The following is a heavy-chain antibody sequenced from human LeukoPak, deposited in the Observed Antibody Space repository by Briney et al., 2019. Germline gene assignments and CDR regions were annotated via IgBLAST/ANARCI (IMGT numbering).Heavy chain of an antibody. Sequence: GGSLRLSCAGTGFTFSTYSMNWVRQTPDKRLEWVSSVSSDSHFIFYADSVEGRFTISRDNANNSLYLEINSLRPEDTAVYYADAFDLWGQGTMVTVSS. J-gene: IGHJ3*01. CDR3: DAFDL. CDR2: VSSDSHFI. CDR1: GFTFSTYS. V-gene: IGHV3-21*06.